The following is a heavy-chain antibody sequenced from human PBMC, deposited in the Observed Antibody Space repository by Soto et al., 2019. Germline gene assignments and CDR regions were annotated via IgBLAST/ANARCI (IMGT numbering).Heavy chain of an antibody. Sequence: QVQLQQWGAGLLTPSETLSLTCAVYGGSFSAYYWSWIRQPPGKGLEWIGEINHSGSTNYNPSLQCRVTISVDTSKNQVPLKLSSVTAADTAVYYCATTDPRTGYQEIFDYWGQGTLVTVSS. J-gene: IGHJ4*02. CDR3: ATTDPRTGYQEIFDY. V-gene: IGHV4-34*01. CDR2: INHSGST. D-gene: IGHD3-9*01. CDR1: GGSFSAYY.